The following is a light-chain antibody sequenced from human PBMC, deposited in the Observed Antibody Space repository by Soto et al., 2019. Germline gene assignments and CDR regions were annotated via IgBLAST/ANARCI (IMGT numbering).Light chain of an antibody. CDR3: LLYYGGAQLV. CDR2: TTN. Sequence: QAVVTQEPSLTVSPGGTVTLTCASSTGAVTSGNYPSWFQQKPGQTTRTLIYTTNKKHSWTPARFSGSLLGDKAALTLSGAQPEDEAEYYCLLYYGGAQLVFGGGTKLTVL. V-gene: IGLV7-43*01. J-gene: IGLJ3*02. CDR1: TGAVTSGNY.